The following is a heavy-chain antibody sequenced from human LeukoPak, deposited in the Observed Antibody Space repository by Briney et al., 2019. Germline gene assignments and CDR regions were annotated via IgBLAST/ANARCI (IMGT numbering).Heavy chain of an antibody. CDR1: GYTFTGYY. V-gene: IGHV1-2*02. J-gene: IGHJ3*02. CDR3: ARLVYYDSGEDAFDI. Sequence: ASVKVSCKTSGYTFTGYYVHWVRQAPGQGLEWMGWINPNSGGTNYAQNFQGRVTVTRDTSISTAYMELSRLRSDDTAVYYCARLVYYDSGEDAFDIWGQGTMVTVSS. D-gene: IGHD3-22*01. CDR2: INPNSGGT.